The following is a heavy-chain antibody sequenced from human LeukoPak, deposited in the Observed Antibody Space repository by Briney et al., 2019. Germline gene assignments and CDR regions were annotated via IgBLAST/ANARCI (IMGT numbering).Heavy chain of an antibody. D-gene: IGHD4-17*01. CDR1: GGTFSSYA. CDR2: IIPILGIA. V-gene: IGHV1-69*04. J-gene: IGHJ4*02. Sequence: ASVKVSCKASGGTFSSYAISWVRQAPGQGLEWMGRIIPILGIANYAQKFQGRVTITADKSTSTAYMELSSLRSEDTAVYYCARSNDYGDYWEPAGGYWGQGTLVTVSS. CDR3: ARSNDYGDYWEPAGGY.